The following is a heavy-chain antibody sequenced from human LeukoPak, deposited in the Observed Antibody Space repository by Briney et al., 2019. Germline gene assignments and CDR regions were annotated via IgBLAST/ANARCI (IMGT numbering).Heavy chain of an antibody. CDR2: INHSGST. CDR3: ARGPNYYDSSGYSDY. J-gene: IGHJ4*02. CDR1: GGSFSGYY. D-gene: IGHD3-22*01. Sequence: SEALSLTXAVYGGSFSGYYWSWIRQTPGKGLEWIGGINHSGSTNYNPSLKSRVTISVDTSKNQFSLKLSSVTAADTAVYYCARGPNYYDSSGYSDYWGQGTLVTVSS. V-gene: IGHV4-34*01.